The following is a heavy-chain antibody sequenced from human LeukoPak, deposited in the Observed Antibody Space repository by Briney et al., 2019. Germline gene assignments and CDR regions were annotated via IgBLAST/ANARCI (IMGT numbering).Heavy chain of an antibody. CDR1: RGSISGSIRSYY. J-gene: IGHJ4*02. CDR3: ARIPLGYSGAYYFDY. CDR2: IPSSGSV. Sequence: SETLSLTCTVSRGSISGSIRSYYWSWLRQPPGKGLEWIGYIPSSGSVNDNPSLRSRVTISVDTSKNQFFLNLTSVSAADTAVYYCARIPLGYSGAYYFDYWGQGTLVTVSP. V-gene: IGHV4-4*09. D-gene: IGHD5-12*01.